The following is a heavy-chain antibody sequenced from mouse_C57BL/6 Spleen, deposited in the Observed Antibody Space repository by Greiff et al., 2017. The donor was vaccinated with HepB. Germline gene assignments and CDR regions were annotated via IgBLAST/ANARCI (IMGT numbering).Heavy chain of an antibody. CDR3: AMNGSSYVSYYAMDY. V-gene: IGHV1-74*01. D-gene: IGHD1-1*01. CDR2: IHPSDSDT. J-gene: IGHJ4*01. Sequence: VQLQQPGAELVKPGASVKVSCKASGYTFTSYWMHWVKQRPGQGLEWIGRIHPSDSDTNYNQKFKGKATLTVDKSSSTAYMQLSSLTSEDSAVCYCAMNGSSYVSYYAMDYWGQGTSVTVSS. CDR1: GYTFTSYW.